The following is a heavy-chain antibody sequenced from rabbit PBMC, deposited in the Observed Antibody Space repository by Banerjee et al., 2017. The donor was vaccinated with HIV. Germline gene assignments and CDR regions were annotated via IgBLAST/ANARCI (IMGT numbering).Heavy chain of an antibody. Sequence: QSLEESGGDLVKPGASLTLTCTASGFSFSSNVMCWFRQAPGKGLEWIACIYAGSSGSTYYASWAKGRFTISKTSSTTVTLQMTSLTAADTATYFCARDESIYYAIFRLWGPGTLVTVS. V-gene: IGHV1S40*01. CDR2: IYAGSSGST. D-gene: IGHD8-1*01. CDR1: GFSFSSNV. CDR3: ARDESIYYAIFRL. J-gene: IGHJ4*01.